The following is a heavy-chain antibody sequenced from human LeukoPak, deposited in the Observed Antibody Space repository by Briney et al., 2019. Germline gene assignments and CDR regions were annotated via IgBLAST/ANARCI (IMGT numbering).Heavy chain of an antibody. CDR2: IYYSGST. J-gene: IGHJ4*02. Sequence: KPSETLSLTCTASGGSISSSNYYWGWIRQPPGKGLEWIGSIYYSGSTFYNPSLKSRVTISVDTSKNQFSLKLSSVTAADTAVYYCARDDYLDFIDYWGQGTLVTVSS. V-gene: IGHV4-39*07. D-gene: IGHD4-11*01. CDR1: GGSISSSNYY. CDR3: ARDDYLDFIDY.